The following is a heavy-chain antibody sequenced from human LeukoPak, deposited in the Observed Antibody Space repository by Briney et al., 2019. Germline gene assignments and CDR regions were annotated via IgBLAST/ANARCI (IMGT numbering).Heavy chain of an antibody. CDR1: GFTFITYS. CDR2: IDSTSTYI. D-gene: IGHD6-25*01. V-gene: IGHV3-21*01. Sequence: GGSLRLSCAASGFTFITYSMNWVRQAPGKGLEWVSSIDSTSTYIFYADSLKGRVTISRDNAKNPLILHMNSLRAEDTAVYYCVAAAGYYFDYWGQGTLVTVSS. J-gene: IGHJ4*02. CDR3: VAAAGYYFDY.